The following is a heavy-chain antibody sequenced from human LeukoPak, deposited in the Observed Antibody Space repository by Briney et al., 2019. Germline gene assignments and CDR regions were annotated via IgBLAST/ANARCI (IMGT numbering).Heavy chain of an antibody. D-gene: IGHD3-22*01. V-gene: IGHV1-18*01. J-gene: IGHJ5*02. CDR1: GYTFTIYG. CDR3: ARSYYYDSSGYLNWFDP. Sequence: ASVKVSCKASGYTFTIYGISWVRQAPGQGLEWMGWISAYNGNTNYAQKLQGRVTMTTDTSTSTAYMELRSLRSDDTAVYYCARSYYYDSSGYLNWFDPWGQGTLVTVSS. CDR2: ISAYNGNT.